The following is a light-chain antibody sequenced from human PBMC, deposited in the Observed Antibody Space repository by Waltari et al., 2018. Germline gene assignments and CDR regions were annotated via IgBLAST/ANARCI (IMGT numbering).Light chain of an antibody. V-gene: IGLV2-14*01. CDR2: EVT. J-gene: IGLJ2*01. Sequence: QSALTQPASVSGSPGQSITISCTGTNSDVGGHNYVSWYQQHPGKAPKLLIYEVTNRPSGFSNRFSGPQSGNTASLTISELQAEDEADYYCSSYTSSSPVIFGGGTKVTVL. CDR3: SSYTSSSPVI. CDR1: NSDVGGHNY.